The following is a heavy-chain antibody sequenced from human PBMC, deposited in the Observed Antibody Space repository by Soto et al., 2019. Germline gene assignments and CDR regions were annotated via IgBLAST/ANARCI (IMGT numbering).Heavy chain of an antibody. J-gene: IGHJ5*02. CDR1: GGSFSGYY. CDR3: ARGKKYYYDSSGRTRNWFDP. V-gene: IGHV4-34*01. D-gene: IGHD3-22*01. CDR2: INHSGST. Sequence: SETLSLTCAVYGGSFSGYYRSWIRQPPGKGLEWIGEINHSGSTNYNPSLKSRVTISVDTSKNQFSLKLSSVTAADTAVYYCARGKKYYYDSSGRTRNWFDPWGQGTLVTVSS.